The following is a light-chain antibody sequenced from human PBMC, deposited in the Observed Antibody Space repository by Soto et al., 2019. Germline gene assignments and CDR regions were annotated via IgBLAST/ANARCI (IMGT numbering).Light chain of an antibody. CDR1: QSITDY. J-gene: IGKJ1*01. Sequence: DIQMTQSPSSLSASVGDRVTITCRTSQSITDYLNWYQQKPGKAPRLLIYAASNLQSGVPSRFSGSGSGTDFTLTISSLQLEDFATYYCQQSYSTPWTFGQGTKVEIK. CDR3: QQSYSTPWT. CDR2: AAS. V-gene: IGKV1-39*01.